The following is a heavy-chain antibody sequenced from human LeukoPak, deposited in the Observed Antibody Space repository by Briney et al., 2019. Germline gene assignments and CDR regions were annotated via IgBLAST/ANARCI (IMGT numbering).Heavy chain of an antibody. Sequence: GGSLRLSCAASGFTFSSYAMKWVRQAPGRGLEWVSGFSGSGGTTYYADSVKGRFTISRDNSKNTLYLQMNSLRAEDTAVYYCANGNRCTSPNCLGYYYMDVWGKGTTVTVSS. D-gene: IGHD2-8*01. V-gene: IGHV3-23*01. CDR3: ANGNRCTSPNCLGYYYMDV. CDR1: GFTFSSYA. CDR2: FSGSGGTT. J-gene: IGHJ6*03.